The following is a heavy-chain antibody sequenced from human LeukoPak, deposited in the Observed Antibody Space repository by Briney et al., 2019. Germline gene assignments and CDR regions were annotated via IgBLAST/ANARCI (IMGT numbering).Heavy chain of an antibody. J-gene: IGHJ5*02. CDR1: GYTLTELS. Sequence: ASVKVSCKVSGYTLTELSMHWVRQAPGKGLEWMEGFDPEDGETIYAQKFQGRVTMTEDTSTDTAYMELSSLRSEDTAVYYCATGFSRGNWFDPWGQGTLVTVSS. CDR3: ATGFSRGNWFDP. D-gene: IGHD3-3*02. CDR2: FDPEDGET. V-gene: IGHV1-24*01.